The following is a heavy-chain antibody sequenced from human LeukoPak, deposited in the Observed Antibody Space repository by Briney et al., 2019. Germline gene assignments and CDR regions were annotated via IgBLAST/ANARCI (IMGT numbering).Heavy chain of an antibody. V-gene: IGHV1-69*05. D-gene: IGHD6-13*01. CDR3: ARGKYSSSWYPYYYYMDV. J-gene: IGHJ6*03. CDR2: IIPIFGTA. Sequence: SVKVSCKASGGTFSSYAISWVRQAPGQGLEWMGGIIPIFGTANYAQKFQGRVTITTDESTSTAYMELSSLRSEDTAVYYCARGKYSSSWYPYYYYMDVWGKGTTVTVSS. CDR1: GGTFSSYA.